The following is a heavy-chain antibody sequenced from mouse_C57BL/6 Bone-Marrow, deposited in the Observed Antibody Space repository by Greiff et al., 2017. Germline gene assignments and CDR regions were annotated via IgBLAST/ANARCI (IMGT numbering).Heavy chain of an antibody. CDR1: GYTFTSYW. CDR2: IDPSDSYT. V-gene: IGHV1-50*01. J-gene: IGHJ3*01. CDR3: AAGDYDGFPWFAY. D-gene: IGHD2-3*01. Sequence: QVQLKEPGAELVKPGASVKLSCKASGYTFTSYWMQWVKQRPGQGLEWIGEIDPSDSYTNYNQKFKGKATLTVDTSSSTAYMQLSSLTSEDSAVYYCAAGDYDGFPWFAYWGQGTLVTVSA.